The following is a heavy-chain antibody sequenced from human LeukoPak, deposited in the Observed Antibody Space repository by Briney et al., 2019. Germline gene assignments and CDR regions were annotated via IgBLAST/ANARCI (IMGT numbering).Heavy chain of an antibody. V-gene: IGHV3-7*01. CDR2: RKQDGSEK. D-gene: IGHD3-22*01. J-gene: IGHJ2*01. CDR1: GFTFSSYW. Sequence: GGSLRLSCAASGFTFSSYWMSWVRQAPEKGLEWVANRKQDGSEKYYVDSVKGRFTISRDNAKNSLYLQMNSLRAEDTAVYYCARVGYDSSGYYIYWYFDLWGRGTLVTVSS. CDR3: ARVGYDSSGYYIYWYFDL.